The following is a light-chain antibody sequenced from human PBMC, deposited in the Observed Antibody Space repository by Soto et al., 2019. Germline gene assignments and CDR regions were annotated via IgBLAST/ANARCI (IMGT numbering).Light chain of an antibody. CDR1: QSIRTY. J-gene: IGKJ4*01. CDR3: QQGYSTPLT. Sequence: DIQMTQSPSSLSASAGDRVTITCRASQSIRTYLNWYQQRPGKAPRLLIYAASSLQSGVPSRFSGHGSGTDVTLTISSLQPEDFESYYRQQGYSTPLTFGGGTKVEIK. V-gene: IGKV1-39*01. CDR2: AAS.